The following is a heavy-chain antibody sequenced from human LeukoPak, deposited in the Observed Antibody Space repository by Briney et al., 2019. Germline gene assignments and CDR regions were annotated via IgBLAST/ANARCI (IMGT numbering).Heavy chain of an antibody. D-gene: IGHD1-26*01. J-gene: IGHJ3*02. CDR3: AKDRIAGAIDDAYDI. CDR2: ISGSGDST. CDR1: GFTFSNYA. V-gene: IGHV3-23*01. Sequence: GGSLRLSCAASGFTFSNYAMNWVRQAPGKGLEWVSAISGSGDSTYYADSVKGRFTISRDNSKNTLYLQMNSLRAEDTAVYYCAKDRIAGAIDDAYDIWGQGTIVTVSS.